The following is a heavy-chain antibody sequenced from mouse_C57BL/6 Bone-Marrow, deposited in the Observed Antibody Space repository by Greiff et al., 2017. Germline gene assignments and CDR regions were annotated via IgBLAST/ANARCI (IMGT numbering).Heavy chain of an antibody. CDR1: GYAFTNYL. D-gene: IGHD4-1*01. J-gene: IGHJ3*01. CDR3: ARSNNGDTWFAY. CDR2: INPGSGGT. Sequence: QVQLKESGAELVRPGTSVKVSCKASGYAFTNYLIEWVKQRPGQGLEWIGVINPGSGGTNYNEKFKGKATLTADKSSSTAYMQLSSLTSEDSAVYFCARSNNGDTWFAYWGQGTLVTVSA. V-gene: IGHV1-54*01.